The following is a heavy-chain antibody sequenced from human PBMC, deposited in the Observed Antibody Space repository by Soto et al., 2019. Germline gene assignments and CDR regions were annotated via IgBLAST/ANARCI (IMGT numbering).Heavy chain of an antibody. J-gene: IGHJ6*02. CDR3: ARQDKWLLTYYYGMDV. CDR2: IYYSGSP. Sequence: SETLSLTCTVSGGSISSSSYYWGWIRQPPGKGLEWIGSIYYSGSPYYNPSLKRRVTISVDTSKNQFSLKLSSVTAATTAVYYCARQDKWLLTYYYGMDVWGQGTTVTVSS. V-gene: IGHV4-39*01. D-gene: IGHD3-22*01. CDR1: GGSISSSSYY.